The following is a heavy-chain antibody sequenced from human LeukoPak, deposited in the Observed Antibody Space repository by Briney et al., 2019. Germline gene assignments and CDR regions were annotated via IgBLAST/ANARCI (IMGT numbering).Heavy chain of an antibody. CDR2: IYTSGST. V-gene: IGHV4-4*07. CDR1: GGSISSYY. Sequence: SETLSLTCTVSGGSISSYYWSWIRQPAGKGLEWIGRIYTSGSTNYNPSLKSRVTMSVDRSKNQFSLKLSSVTAADTAVYYCARRNTYYYDSSGPLYYYYYMDVWGKGTTVTVSS. D-gene: IGHD3-22*01. CDR3: ARRNTYYYDSSGPLYYYYYMDV. J-gene: IGHJ6*03.